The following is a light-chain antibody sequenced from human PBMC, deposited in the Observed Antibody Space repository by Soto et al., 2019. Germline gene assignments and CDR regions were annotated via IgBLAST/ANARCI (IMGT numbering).Light chain of an antibody. CDR2: GNS. J-gene: IGLJ3*02. CDR3: RSYDSSLSGSRV. V-gene: IGLV1-40*01. Sequence: QSVLTQPPSVSGAPGQRVTISCTGSSSNIGAGYDVHWYQQLPGTAPKLLIYGNSNRPSGVPDRFSGSKSGTSASLAITGLQAEEEDDYYYRSYDSSLSGSRVFGGGTKLTVL. CDR1: SSNIGAGYD.